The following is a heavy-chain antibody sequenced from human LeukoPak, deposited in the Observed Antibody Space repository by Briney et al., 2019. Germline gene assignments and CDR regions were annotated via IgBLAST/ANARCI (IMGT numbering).Heavy chain of an antibody. J-gene: IGHJ5*02. V-gene: IGHV1-69*05. D-gene: IGHD2-2*01. CDR3: ARESWEYCSSTSCHRHWFDP. CDR2: IIPIFGTA. CDR1: GGTFSSYA. Sequence: GASVKVSCKASGGTFSSYAISWVRQAPGQGLEWMGGIIPIFGTANYAQKFQGRVTITTDESTSTAYMELSSLRSEDTAVYYCARESWEYCSSTSCHRHWFDPWGQGTLVTVSS.